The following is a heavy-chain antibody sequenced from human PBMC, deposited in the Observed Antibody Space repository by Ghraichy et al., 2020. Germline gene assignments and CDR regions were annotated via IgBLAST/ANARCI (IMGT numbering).Heavy chain of an antibody. CDR3: ARDGGWNGLGSYYNPFDP. V-gene: IGHV1-2*02. Sequence: ASVKVSCKGSGYTFTGYYIQWLRQAPGQGPEWMGWINSNSGATNYAQKFQGRVTMTRDTSISTAYMELSSLRSDDSAVYYCARDGGWNGLGSYYNPFDPWGQGTLVTVSS. CDR1: GYTFTGYY. CDR2: INSNSGAT. D-gene: IGHD3-10*01. J-gene: IGHJ5*02.